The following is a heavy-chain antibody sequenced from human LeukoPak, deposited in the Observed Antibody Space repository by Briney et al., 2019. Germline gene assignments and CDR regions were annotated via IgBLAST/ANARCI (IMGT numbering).Heavy chain of an antibody. D-gene: IGHD6-19*01. V-gene: IGHV1-24*01. Sequence: ASVKVSCKVSGYTLTELSMHWVRQAPGKGLEWKGGFDPKDGETIYAQKFQGRVTMTEDTSTDTAYMELSSLRSEDTAVYYCATEAVAGTGGGDFDPWGQGTLVTVSS. CDR3: ATEAVAGTGGGDFDP. CDR1: GYTLTELS. J-gene: IGHJ5*02. CDR2: FDPKDGET.